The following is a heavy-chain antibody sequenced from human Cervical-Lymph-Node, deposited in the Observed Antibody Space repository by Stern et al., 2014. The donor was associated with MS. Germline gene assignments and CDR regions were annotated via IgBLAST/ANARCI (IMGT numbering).Heavy chain of an antibody. J-gene: IGHJ6*02. CDR2: IYDIGST. V-gene: IGHV4-59*01. Sequence: LQLQESGPGLVKPSETLSLTCTVSGGSIFSYYWSWIRQPPGEGLEWIGYIYDIGSTNYNPSLQSRVTISVDASKSELSLRLYSVTAADTAVYYCARGNYYHGMDVWGLGTTVTVS. CDR1: GGSIFSYY. CDR3: ARGNYYHGMDV.